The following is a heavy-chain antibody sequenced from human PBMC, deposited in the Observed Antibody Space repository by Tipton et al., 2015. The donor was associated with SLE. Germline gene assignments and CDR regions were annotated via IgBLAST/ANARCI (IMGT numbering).Heavy chain of an antibody. J-gene: IGHJ4*02. Sequence: QLVQSGAEVKKPGESLKISCKGSGYNFTSYWIGWVRQMPGKGLEWMGIIYPGDSDTRYSPSFQGQVTISADKSISTAYLQWSSLKASDTAMYYCARHKRGYSSSWPFDYWGQGTLGTVSS. D-gene: IGHD6-13*01. CDR3: ARHKRGYSSSWPFDY. CDR1: GYNFTSYW. V-gene: IGHV5-51*01. CDR2: IYPGDSDT.